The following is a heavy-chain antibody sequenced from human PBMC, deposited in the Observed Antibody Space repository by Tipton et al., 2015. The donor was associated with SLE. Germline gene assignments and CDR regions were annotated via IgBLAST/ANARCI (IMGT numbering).Heavy chain of an antibody. CDR3: ARVGGGVGYYYYMDV. V-gene: IGHV4-59*12. Sequence: TLSLTCTVSGGSISSYYWSWIRQPPGKGLEWIGYIYYSGSTYYNPSLKSRVTISVDTSKNQFSLKLSSVTAADTAVYYCARVGGGVGYYYYMDVWGKGTTVTVSS. CDR1: GGSISSYY. CDR2: IYYSGST. D-gene: IGHD1-26*01. J-gene: IGHJ6*03.